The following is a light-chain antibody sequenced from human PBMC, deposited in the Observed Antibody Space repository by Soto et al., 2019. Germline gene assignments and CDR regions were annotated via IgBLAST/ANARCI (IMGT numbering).Light chain of an antibody. J-gene: IGKJ3*01. Sequence: DILMTQSPSSLSASVGDRVTITCRASQGISTYLAWYQQNPGKVPKLLIYAASTLQSGVPSRFSGSGSGTDFTLTISSLQPEDVATYYCQKYNSAPPFTFGPGTKVDIK. CDR2: AAS. CDR1: QGISTY. V-gene: IGKV1-27*01. CDR3: QKYNSAPPFT.